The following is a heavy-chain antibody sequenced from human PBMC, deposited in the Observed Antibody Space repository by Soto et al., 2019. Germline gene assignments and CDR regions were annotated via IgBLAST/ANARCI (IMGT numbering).Heavy chain of an antibody. CDR3: ARGYYDSGHGYDL. Sequence: GESLKISCKGSGYSFTSYWIGWVRQMPGKGLEWMGIIYPGDSDTRYSPSFQGHVSFSVDNSINTVYLQWTSLKTADTGMYFCARGYYDSGHGYDLWGQGTLVTVSS. CDR2: IYPGDSDT. J-gene: IGHJ5*02. D-gene: IGHD3-10*01. CDR1: GYSFTSYW. V-gene: IGHV5-51*01.